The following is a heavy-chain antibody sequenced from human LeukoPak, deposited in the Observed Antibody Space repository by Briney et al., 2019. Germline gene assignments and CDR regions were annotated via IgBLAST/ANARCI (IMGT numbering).Heavy chain of an antibody. CDR3: ARDAHDSSGYYADY. V-gene: IGHV3-74*01. CDR2: IKSDGSST. Sequence: GGSLRLSCAASGFTFSSYWMHWVRQAPGKGLVWVSRIKSDGSSTSYADSVKGRFTISRDNAKNTLYLQMNSLRAEDTAVYYCARDAHDSSGYYADYWGQGTLVTVSS. D-gene: IGHD3-22*01. J-gene: IGHJ4*02. CDR1: GFTFSSYW.